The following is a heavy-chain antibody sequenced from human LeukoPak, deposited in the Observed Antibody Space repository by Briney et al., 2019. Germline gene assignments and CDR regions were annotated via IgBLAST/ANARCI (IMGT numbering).Heavy chain of an antibody. CDR1: GGSIRSSSYN. CDR3: ARDWGLVWFGGNWFDP. D-gene: IGHD3-10*01. Sequence: SETLSLTCTVSGGSIRSSSYNWGWIRQPPGKGLEWIGSIHYAGTTYYNPSLKIRVTISVDTSKNQFSLRLSSVTAADTALYYCARDWGLVWFGGNWFDPWGQGTLVTVSS. V-gene: IGHV4-39*07. CDR2: IHYAGTT. J-gene: IGHJ5*02.